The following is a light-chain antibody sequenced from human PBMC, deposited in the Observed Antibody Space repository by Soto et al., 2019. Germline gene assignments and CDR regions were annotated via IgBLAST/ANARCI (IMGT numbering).Light chain of an antibody. CDR3: AVWDDSLNGHV. J-gene: IGLJ1*01. V-gene: IGLV1-44*01. CDR2: TND. Sequence: QSVLTQPPSASGTPGQTVTISCSGGISNIGTSSVHWYKHLPGTAPKPLIYTNDQRPSGVPDRFSGSKSGTSASLAVSGLQYEDEADYYCAVWDDSLNGHVFGAGTKVTVL. CDR1: ISNIGTSS.